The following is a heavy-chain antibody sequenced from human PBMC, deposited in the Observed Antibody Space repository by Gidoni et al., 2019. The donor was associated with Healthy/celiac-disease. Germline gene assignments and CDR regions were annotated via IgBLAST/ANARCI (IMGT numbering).Heavy chain of an antibody. CDR1: GYTFTSYY. V-gene: IGHV1-46*03. D-gene: IGHD6-19*01. CDR3: ARWSSSGWAPDDAFDI. CDR2: INPSGGST. Sequence: QVQLVQSGAEVKKPGASVKVSCKASGYTFTSYYMHWVRQAPGQGLEWMGIINPSGGSTSYAQKFQGRVTMTRDTSTSTVYMELSSLRSEDTAVYYCARWSSSGWAPDDAFDIWGQGTMVTVSS. J-gene: IGHJ3*02.